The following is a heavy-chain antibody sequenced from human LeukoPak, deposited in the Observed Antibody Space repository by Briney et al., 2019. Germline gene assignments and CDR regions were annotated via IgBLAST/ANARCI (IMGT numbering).Heavy chain of an antibody. CDR3: ARETYCGGDCYSEFWFDP. D-gene: IGHD2-21*02. V-gene: IGHV1-69*04. Sequence: SVKVSCKASGGTFSSYAISWVRQAPGRGLEWMGRIIPILGIANYAQKFQGRVTITADKSTSTAYMELSSLRSEDTAVYYCARETYCGGDCYSEFWFDPWGQGTLVTVSS. J-gene: IGHJ5*02. CDR2: IIPILGIA. CDR1: GGTFSSYA.